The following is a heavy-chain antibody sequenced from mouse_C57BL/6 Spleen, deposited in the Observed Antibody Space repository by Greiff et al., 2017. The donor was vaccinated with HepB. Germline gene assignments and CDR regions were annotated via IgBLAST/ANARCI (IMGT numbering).Heavy chain of an antibody. Sequence: VQLQQPGAELVKPGASVKLSCKASGYTFTSYWMHWVKQRPGQGLEWIGMIHPNSGSTNYNEKFKSKATLTVDKSSSTAYMQLSSLTSEDSAVYYGAREGLGPWFAYWGQGTLVTVSA. J-gene: IGHJ3*01. V-gene: IGHV1-64*01. D-gene: IGHD2-10*02. CDR2: IHPNSGST. CDR1: GYTFTSYW. CDR3: AREGLGPWFAY.